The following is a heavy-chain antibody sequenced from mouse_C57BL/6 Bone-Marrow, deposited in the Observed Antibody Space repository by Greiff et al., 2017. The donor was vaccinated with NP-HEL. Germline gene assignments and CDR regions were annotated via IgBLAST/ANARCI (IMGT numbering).Heavy chain of an antibody. J-gene: IGHJ3*01. CDR2: IYPGDGDT. Sequence: VQLQQSGAELVKPGASVKISCKASGYAFSSYWMNWVKQRPGKGLEWIGQIYPGDGDTNYNGKFKGKATLTADKYSSTAYMQLSSLTSEDSAVYFCARREIYYDYGAWFAYWGQGTLVTVSA. V-gene: IGHV1-80*01. CDR3: ARREIYYDYGAWFAY. D-gene: IGHD2-4*01. CDR1: GYAFSSYW.